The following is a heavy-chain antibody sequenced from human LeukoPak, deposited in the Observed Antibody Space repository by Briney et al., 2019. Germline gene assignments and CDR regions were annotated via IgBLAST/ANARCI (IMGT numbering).Heavy chain of an antibody. CDR3: AREGNIAVASFDY. Sequence: SETLSLTCTVSGGSISSYYWSWIRQPPGKGLEWIGYIYYSGSTNYNPSLKSRVTISVDTSKNQFSLKLSSVTAADTAVYYCAREGNIAVASFDYWGQGTLVTVSS. CDR1: GGSISSYY. CDR2: IYYSGST. D-gene: IGHD6-19*01. J-gene: IGHJ4*02. V-gene: IGHV4-59*01.